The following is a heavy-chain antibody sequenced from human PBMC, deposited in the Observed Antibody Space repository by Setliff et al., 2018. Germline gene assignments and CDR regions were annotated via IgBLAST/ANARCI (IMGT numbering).Heavy chain of an antibody. CDR1: GYSFTSYW. CDR2: IYPGDSDT. D-gene: IGHD4-17*01. Sequence: GESLTISCKGSGYSFTSYWIGWVRQMPGKGLEWMGIIYPGDSDTRYGPSFQGQVTISADKSISTAYLQWSSLKASDTAMYYCASYGDYVRGAFDIWGQGTMVTVSS. J-gene: IGHJ3*02. V-gene: IGHV5-51*01. CDR3: ASYGDYVRGAFDI.